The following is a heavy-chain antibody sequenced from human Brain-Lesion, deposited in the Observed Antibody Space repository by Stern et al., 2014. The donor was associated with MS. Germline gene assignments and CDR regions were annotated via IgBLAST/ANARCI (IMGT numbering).Heavy chain of an antibody. V-gene: IGHV1-24*01. CDR1: GYALTELS. CDR2: FDPEDGET. J-gene: IGHJ4*02. CDR3: ATLSPGAGGNYYRHFDY. D-gene: IGHD1-26*01. Sequence: VQLVESGAEVKKPGASGKVSCKVSGYALTELSMHWVRQAPRKGLGWMGGFDPEDGETIYAQKFQGRVTMTEDTSTDTAYMELSSLRSEDTAVYYCATLSPGAGGNYYRHFDYWGQGTLVTVSS.